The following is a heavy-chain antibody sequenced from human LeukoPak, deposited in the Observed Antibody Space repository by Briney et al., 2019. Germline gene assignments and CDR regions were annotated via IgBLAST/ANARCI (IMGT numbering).Heavy chain of an antibody. D-gene: IGHD3-10*01. CDR3: ATSSYYGSGSDN. CDR1: GFTFSDYN. V-gene: IGHV3-48*04. Sequence: GGSLRLSCAASGFTFSDYNMNWVRQAPGKGLEWVSYISRSSSTIYYADSVRGRFTISRGNAKNSLYLQMNSLRAEDTAVYYCATSSYYGSGSDNWGQGTLVTVSS. J-gene: IGHJ4*02. CDR2: ISRSSSTI.